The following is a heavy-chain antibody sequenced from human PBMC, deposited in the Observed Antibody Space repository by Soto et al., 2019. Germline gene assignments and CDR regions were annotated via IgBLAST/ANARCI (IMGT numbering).Heavy chain of an antibody. CDR1: GGSFSGYY. V-gene: IGHV4-34*01. D-gene: IGHD3-3*01. CDR3: ARGRVDDFWSGYYAPPYYYYGMDV. CDR2: INHSGST. Sequence: SETLSLTCAVYGGSFSGYYWSWIRQPPGKGLEWIGEINHSGSTNYNPSLKSRVTISVDTSKNQFSLKLSSVTAADTAVYYCARGRVDDFWSGYYAPPYYYYGMDVWGQGTTVTVSS. J-gene: IGHJ6*02.